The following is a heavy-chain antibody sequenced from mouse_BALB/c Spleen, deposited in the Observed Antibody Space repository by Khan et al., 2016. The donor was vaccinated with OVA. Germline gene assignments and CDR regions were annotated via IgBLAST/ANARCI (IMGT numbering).Heavy chain of an antibody. CDR1: GYSITSGYA. CDR3: ARGNYSGYYFDY. Sequence: EVQLVESGPGLVKPSQSLSLTCTVTGYSITSGYAWNWIRQFPGNKLEWMGYISYSGGTSYNPSLKSRISITRDTSKNQFFLQLNSVTTEDTATYYCARGNYSGYYFDYWGQGTPLTVSS. J-gene: IGHJ2*01. D-gene: IGHD1-1*01. CDR2: ISYSGGT. V-gene: IGHV3-2*02.